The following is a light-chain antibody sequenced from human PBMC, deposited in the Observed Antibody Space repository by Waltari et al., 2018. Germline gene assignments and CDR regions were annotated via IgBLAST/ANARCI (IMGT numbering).Light chain of an antibody. V-gene: IGLV1-47*01. CDR1: RSNIGNNY. CDR2: RNN. CDR3: AAWDDSLSGRV. J-gene: IGLJ3*02. Sequence: QSVLTQPPSASGTPGQRVTISCSGSRSNIGNNYVYWYQQPPGTAPKLLIYRNNQRPSGVPDRFSGSKSGTSASLVISGLRSEDEADYYCAAWDDSLSGRVFGGGTKVTVL.